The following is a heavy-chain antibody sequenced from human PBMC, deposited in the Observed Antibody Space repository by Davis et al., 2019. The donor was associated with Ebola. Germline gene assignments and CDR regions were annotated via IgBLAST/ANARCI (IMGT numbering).Heavy chain of an antibody. Sequence: PGGSLRLSCAASGFSFSSYWLSWVRQAPGKGLEWVANINQDGSDQQYVGSVKGRFTVSRDNAKNSLYLQLNSLRDEDTAVYYCAKFSRAGESDWGQGTLVTVSS. CDR2: INQDGSDQ. J-gene: IGHJ4*02. CDR1: GFSFSSYW. CDR3: AKFSRAGESD. D-gene: IGHD6-13*01. V-gene: IGHV3-7*03.